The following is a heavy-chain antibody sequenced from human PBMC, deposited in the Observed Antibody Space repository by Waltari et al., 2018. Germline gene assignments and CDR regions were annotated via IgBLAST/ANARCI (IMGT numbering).Heavy chain of an antibody. D-gene: IGHD7-27*01. CDR3: VGLGIGIR. CDR1: GVSISSSSYS. V-gene: IGHV4-39*01. CDR2: MSHSGST. Sequence: QLQLQESGPGLVKPSETLSLTCTVSGVSISSSSYSWDWIRQPPGKGLEWIGGMSHSGSTYYNPSLKSRVTISVDTSKNQFSLKVSSLTAADTSVYYCVGLGIGIRWGQGTLVTVSS. J-gene: IGHJ4*02.